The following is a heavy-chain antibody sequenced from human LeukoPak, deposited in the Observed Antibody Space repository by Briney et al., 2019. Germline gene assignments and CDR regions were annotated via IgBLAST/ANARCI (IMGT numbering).Heavy chain of an antibody. CDR3: ARGGYCSSTSCRDRDFDY. CDR2: IYYSGST. J-gene: IGHJ4*02. D-gene: IGHD2-2*01. Sequence: SWVRQPPGKGLEWIGYIYYSGSTYYNPSLKSRVTISVDTSKNQFSLKLSSVTAADTAVYYCARGGYCSSTSCRDRDFDYWGQGTLVTVSS. V-gene: IGHV4-30-4*01.